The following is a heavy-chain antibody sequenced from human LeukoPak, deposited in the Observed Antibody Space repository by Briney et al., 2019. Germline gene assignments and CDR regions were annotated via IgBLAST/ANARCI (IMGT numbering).Heavy chain of an antibody. D-gene: IGHD1-26*01. CDR3: AKHSGNYNFDY. V-gene: IGHV3-53*01. Sequence: GGSLRLSCSASGFTVSSNYMSWVRQAPGKGLEWVSVIYRGGSTYYADSVKGRFTISRDNSKNALYLQMNGLRAEDTAVYYCAKHSGNYNFDYWGQGTLVTVSS. CDR1: GFTVSSNY. J-gene: IGHJ4*02. CDR2: IYRGGST.